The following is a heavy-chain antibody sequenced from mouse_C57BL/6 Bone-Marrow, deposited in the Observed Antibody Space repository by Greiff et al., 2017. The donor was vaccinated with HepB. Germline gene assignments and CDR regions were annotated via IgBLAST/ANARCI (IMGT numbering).Heavy chain of an antibody. CDR2: ISNLAYSI. Sequence: EVKLMESGGGLVQPGGSLKLSCAASGFTFSDYGMAWVRQAPRKGPEWVAFISNLAYSIYYADTVTGRFTISRENAKNTLYLEMSSLRSEDTAMYYCARAPITTVVVPYAMDYWGQGTSVTVSS. CDR1: GFTFSDYG. CDR3: ARAPITTVVVPYAMDY. V-gene: IGHV5-15*01. J-gene: IGHJ4*01. D-gene: IGHD1-1*01.